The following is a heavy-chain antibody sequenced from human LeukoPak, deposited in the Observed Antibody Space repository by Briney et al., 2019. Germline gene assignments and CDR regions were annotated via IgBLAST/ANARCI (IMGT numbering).Heavy chain of an antibody. J-gene: IGHJ4*02. Sequence: ASVKVSCKASGYSFTTYHMHWVRQAPGQGLEWMGWINPNSGGTNYAQKFQGRVTMTRDTSINTAYMELSRLRYDDTAVYYCARDLDLLTGYYPSHYWGQGTLVTVSS. CDR1: GYSFTTYH. CDR3: ARDLDLLTGYYPSHY. CDR2: INPNSGGT. D-gene: IGHD3-9*01. V-gene: IGHV1-2*02.